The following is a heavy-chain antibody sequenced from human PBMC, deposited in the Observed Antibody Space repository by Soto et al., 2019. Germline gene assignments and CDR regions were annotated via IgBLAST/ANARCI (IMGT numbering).Heavy chain of an antibody. J-gene: IGHJ3*02. D-gene: IGHD2-2*01. CDR1: GYTFTSYD. V-gene: IGHV1-8*01. Sequence: QVQLVQSGAEVKKPGASVKVSCKASGYTFTSYDINWVRQATGQGLEWMGWMNPNSGNTGYAQKFQGRVTMTRNTSISTAYMELSSLRSDDTAVYYCASSPSYCSSTSCYMGRGNDAFDIWGQGTMVTVSS. CDR3: ASSPSYCSSTSCYMGRGNDAFDI. CDR2: MNPNSGNT.